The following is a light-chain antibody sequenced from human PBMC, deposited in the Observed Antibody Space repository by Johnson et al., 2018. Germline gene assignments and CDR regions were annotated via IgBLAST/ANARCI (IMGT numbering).Light chain of an antibody. CDR2: ENN. V-gene: IGLV1-51*02. CDR3: GTWNSSLSAGNV. J-gene: IGLJ1*01. Sequence: QSVLTQPPSVSAAPGQKVTISCSGSSSNIGNNYVSWYQQLPGTAPKLLIYENNKRPSGIPDRFSGSKSGKSATLGTTALQTGGQADYYCGTWNSSLSAGNVFGTGTKVTVL. CDR1: SSNIGNNY.